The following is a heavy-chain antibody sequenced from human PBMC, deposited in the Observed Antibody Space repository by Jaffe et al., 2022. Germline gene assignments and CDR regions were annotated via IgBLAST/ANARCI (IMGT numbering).Heavy chain of an antibody. CDR1: GFTFSSYS. V-gene: IGHV3-21*01. CDR2: ISSSSSYI. Sequence: EVQLVESGGGLVKPGGSLRLSCAASGFTFSSYSMNWVRQAPGKGLEWVSSISSSSSYIYYADSVKGRFTISRDNAKNSLYLQMNSLRAEDTAVYYCARETKYCSSTSYLGLDYYYYYMDVWGKGTTVTVSS. J-gene: IGHJ6*03. CDR3: ARETKYCSSTSYLGLDYYYYYMDV. D-gene: IGHD2-2*01.